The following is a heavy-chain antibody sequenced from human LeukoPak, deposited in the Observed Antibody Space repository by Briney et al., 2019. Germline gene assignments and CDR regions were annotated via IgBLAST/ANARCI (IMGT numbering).Heavy chain of an antibody. CDR1: GYSFTGYW. V-gene: IGHV1-2*02. Sequence: GASVKVSCKTSGYSFTGYWIHWVRQAPGQGFEWLGWINPNSGGTNYAQEFQDSVSMTRDTSINTVYMELSSLRLDDTAVYYCARGVAAGGRRLDPWGQGTLITVSS. D-gene: IGHD2-15*01. CDR3: ARGVAAGGRRLDP. CDR2: INPNSGGT. J-gene: IGHJ5*02.